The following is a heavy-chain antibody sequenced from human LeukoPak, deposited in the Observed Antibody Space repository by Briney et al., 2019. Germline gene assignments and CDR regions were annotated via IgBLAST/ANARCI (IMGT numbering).Heavy chain of an antibody. Sequence: GASVKVSCKASGYTFTGYYMHWVRQAPGQGLEWMGWINPNSGGTNYAQKFQGWVTMTRDTSISTAYMELSRLRSDDTAVYYCARGPVDTAMSHYYGMDVWGQGTTVTVSS. CDR3: ARGPVDTAMSHYYGMDV. V-gene: IGHV1-2*04. CDR2: INPNSGGT. J-gene: IGHJ6*02. D-gene: IGHD5-18*01. CDR1: GYTFTGYY.